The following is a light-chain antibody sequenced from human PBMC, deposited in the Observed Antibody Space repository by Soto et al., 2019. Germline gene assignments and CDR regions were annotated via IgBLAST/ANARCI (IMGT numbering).Light chain of an antibody. Sequence: QSVLTQPPSASGTPGQRGTISCSGSRSNIGSNYVYWYQQLSGTAPKLLIYTNSQRPSGVPDRFSGSKSGTSASLAISGLRSEDEADYYCASWDDSLSAQVFGAGTKVTVL. CDR1: RSNIGSNY. J-gene: IGLJ3*02. V-gene: IGLV1-47*02. CDR3: ASWDDSLSAQV. CDR2: TNS.